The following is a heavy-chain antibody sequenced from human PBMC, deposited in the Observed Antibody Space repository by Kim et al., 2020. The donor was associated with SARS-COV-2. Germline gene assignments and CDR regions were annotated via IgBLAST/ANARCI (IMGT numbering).Heavy chain of an antibody. D-gene: IGHD6-13*01. Sequence: LSLTCAVSGGSSSSSNWWSWVRQPPGKGLEWIGEIYHSGSTNYNPSVKSRVTISVDKSKNQFSLKLSSVTAADTAVYYCARGRPYSSSWTSLYYFDYWGQGTLVTVSS. J-gene: IGHJ4*02. V-gene: IGHV4-4*02. CDR3: ARGRPYSSSWTSLYYFDY. CDR2: IYHSGST. CDR1: GGSSSSSNW.